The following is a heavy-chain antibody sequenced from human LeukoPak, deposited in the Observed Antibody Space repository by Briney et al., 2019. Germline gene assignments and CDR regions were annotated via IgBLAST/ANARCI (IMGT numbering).Heavy chain of an antibody. Sequence: SGTLSLTCAVYGGSFSSYYWSWIRQPPGKGLEWIGYIYYSGSTNYNPSLKSRVTISVDTSKNQFSLKLSSVTAADTAVYYCARTYDFWSGYDLEYGMDVWGQGTTVTVSS. CDR2: IYYSGST. V-gene: IGHV4-59*01. J-gene: IGHJ6*02. CDR1: GGSFSSYY. CDR3: ARTYDFWSGYDLEYGMDV. D-gene: IGHD3-3*01.